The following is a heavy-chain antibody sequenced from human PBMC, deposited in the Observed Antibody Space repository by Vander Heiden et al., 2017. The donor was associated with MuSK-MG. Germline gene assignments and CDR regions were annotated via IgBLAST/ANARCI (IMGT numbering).Heavy chain of an antibody. CDR2: ISYDGSNK. CDR3: ARDEGATFDY. Sequence: QVQLVESGGGVVQPGRSLSLSCAASGFTFSSYAMHWVRQAPGKGLEWVAVISYDGSNKYYADSVKGRFTISRDNSKNTLYLQMNSLRAEDTAVYYCARDEGATFDYWGQGTLVTVS. V-gene: IGHV3-30-3*01. CDR1: GFTFSSYA. D-gene: IGHD1-26*01. J-gene: IGHJ4*02.